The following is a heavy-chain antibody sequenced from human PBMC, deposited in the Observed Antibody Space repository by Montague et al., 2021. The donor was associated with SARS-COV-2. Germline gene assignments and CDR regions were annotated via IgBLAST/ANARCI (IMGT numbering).Heavy chain of an antibody. Sequence: FLRLSCAASGFTFSSYAMSWVRQAPGKGLEWVSAIRGSGGSTYYADSVKGRFTISKDNSKNTLYLQMHSLRAEDTAVYYCANGEVPYDYGDYFDYWGQGTLVTVSS. V-gene: IGHV3-23*01. D-gene: IGHD4-17*01. CDR3: ANGEVPYDYGDYFDY. J-gene: IGHJ4*02. CDR2: IRGSGGST. CDR1: GFTFSSYA.